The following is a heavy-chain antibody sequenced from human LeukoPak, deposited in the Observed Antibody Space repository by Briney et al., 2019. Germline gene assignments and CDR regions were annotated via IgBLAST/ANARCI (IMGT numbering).Heavy chain of an antibody. CDR2: INPDGSEQ. D-gene: IGHD3-22*01. CDR1: GFTFSNAW. Sequence: GGSLRLSCAASGFTFSNAWMSWVRQAPGKGLEWVAKINPDGSEQDYVESVKGRFTISRDNAKNSVSLVMDTVSAGDTAVYFCARGQRSDSGYSPFDSWGQGTLVTVSS. J-gene: IGHJ4*02. V-gene: IGHV3-7*04. CDR3: ARGQRSDSGYSPFDS.